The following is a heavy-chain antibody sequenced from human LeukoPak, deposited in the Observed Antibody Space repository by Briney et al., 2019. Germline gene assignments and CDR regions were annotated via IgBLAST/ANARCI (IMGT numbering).Heavy chain of an antibody. D-gene: IGHD3-16*02. Sequence: SETLSLTCTVSGGSISSFYWSWIRQPAGKRLEWIGRIYTSGSTNYNPSLKSRVTMSVDTSKNQFSLKLSSVTAADTAVYYCARELRLGELSFDAFDIWGQGTMVTVSS. V-gene: IGHV4-4*07. CDR2: IYTSGST. CDR1: GGSISSFY. CDR3: ARELRLGELSFDAFDI. J-gene: IGHJ3*02.